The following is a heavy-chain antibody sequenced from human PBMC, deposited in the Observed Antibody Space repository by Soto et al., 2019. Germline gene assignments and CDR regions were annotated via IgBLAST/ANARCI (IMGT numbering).Heavy chain of an antibody. CDR2: IYWDDDK. J-gene: IGHJ4*02. CDR3: ALHYYDSSGGDY. CDR1: GFSLSTSGVG. V-gene: IGHV2-5*02. Sequence: QITLKESGPPLVKPTQTLTLTCTFSGFSLSTSGVGVGWIRQPPGKALEWLALIYWDDDKRYSPSLKSRLTITKDTSKNQVVLTMTNMDPVDTATYYCALHYYDSSGGDYWGQGTLVTVSS. D-gene: IGHD3-22*01.